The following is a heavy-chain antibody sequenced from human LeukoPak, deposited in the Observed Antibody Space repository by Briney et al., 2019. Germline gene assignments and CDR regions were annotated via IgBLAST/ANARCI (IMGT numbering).Heavy chain of an antibody. CDR3: ARVVAAAGNMRFDY. CDR1: GGSISSGGYY. Sequence: SETLSLTCTVSGGSISSGGYYWSWIRQHPGKGLEWIGYIYYSGSTYYNPSLKSRVTISVDTSKNQFSLKLSSVTAADTAVYYCARVVAAAGNMRFDYWGQGTLVTVSS. CDR2: IYYSGST. J-gene: IGHJ4*02. V-gene: IGHV4-31*03. D-gene: IGHD6-13*01.